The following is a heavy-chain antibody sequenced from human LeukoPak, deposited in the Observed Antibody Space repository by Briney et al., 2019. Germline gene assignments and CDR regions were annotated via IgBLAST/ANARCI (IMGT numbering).Heavy chain of an antibody. D-gene: IGHD3-22*01. CDR2: IAYDGGTK. Sequence: PGRSLRLSCAASGFTFSSYAMHWVRQAPGKGLEWVAVIAYDGGTKYYADSVKGRFTISRDNSKNTVYLQMNSLRAEDTALYYCETYYYDSSGRHDLFDIWGQGTMVTVSS. CDR3: ETYYYDSSGRHDLFDI. CDR1: GFTFSSYA. V-gene: IGHV3-30*04. J-gene: IGHJ3*02.